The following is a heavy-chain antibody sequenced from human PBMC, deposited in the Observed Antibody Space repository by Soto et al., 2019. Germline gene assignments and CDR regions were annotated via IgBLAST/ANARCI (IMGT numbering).Heavy chain of an antibody. CDR3: ARGNRQLANYYYYYYVMDV. CDR1: GGSFSGYY. J-gene: IGHJ6*02. D-gene: IGHD6-6*01. CDR2: INHSGST. V-gene: IGHV4-34*01. Sequence: SETLSLTCAVYGGSFSGYYWSWIRQPPGKGLEWIGEINHSGSTNYNPSLKSRVTISVDTSKNQFSLKLSSVTAADTAVYYCARGNRQLANYYYYYYVMDVWGQGTTVTVSS.